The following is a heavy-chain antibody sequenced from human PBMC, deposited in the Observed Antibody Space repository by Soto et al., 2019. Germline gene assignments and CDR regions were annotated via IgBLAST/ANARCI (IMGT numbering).Heavy chain of an antibody. Sequence: EVQLLESGGGLVQPGGSLRLSCAASGFTFSSYAINWVRQAPGKGLEWVSTIRGSGDKTYYADSVKGRFTISRDNSKNTLSLQMNSLRAEDTAVYYCAKSGQSSRENMDVWGQGTTVTVSS. CDR1: GFTFSSYA. V-gene: IGHV3-23*01. CDR2: IRGSGDKT. CDR3: AKSGQSSRENMDV. D-gene: IGHD6-25*01. J-gene: IGHJ6*02.